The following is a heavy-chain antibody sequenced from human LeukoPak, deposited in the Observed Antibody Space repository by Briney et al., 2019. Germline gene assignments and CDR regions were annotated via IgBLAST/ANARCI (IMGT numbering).Heavy chain of an antibody. V-gene: IGHV4-30-2*01. CDR1: GGSISSGGYY. D-gene: IGHD6-25*01. CDR3: ARFEDSSGYAFDI. J-gene: IGHJ3*02. CDR2: IYHSGST. Sequence: PSETLSLTCTVSGGSISSGGYYWSWIRQPPGKGLEWIGYIYHSGSTYYNPSLKSRVTISVDRFKNQFSLKLSSVTAADTAVHYCARFEDSSGYAFDIWGQGTMVTVSS.